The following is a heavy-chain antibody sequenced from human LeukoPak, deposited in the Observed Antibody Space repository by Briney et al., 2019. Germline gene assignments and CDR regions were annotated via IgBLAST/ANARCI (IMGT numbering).Heavy chain of an antibody. J-gene: IGHJ4*02. CDR3: ARAPRNNDYVWGSYRLLGD. V-gene: IGHV1-69*13. CDR2: IIPIFGTA. D-gene: IGHD3-16*02. Sequence: GASVKVSCKASGGTFSSYAISWVRQAPGQGLEWMGGIIPIFGTANYAQKFQGRVTITADESTSTAYMELSSLRSEDTAVYYCARAPRNNDYVWGSYRLLGDWGQGTLVTVSS. CDR1: GGTFSSYA.